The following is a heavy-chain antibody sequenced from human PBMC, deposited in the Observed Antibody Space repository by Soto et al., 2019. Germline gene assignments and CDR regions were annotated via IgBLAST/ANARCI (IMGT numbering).Heavy chain of an antibody. J-gene: IGHJ5*02. CDR3: ARVASWAARDWCEP. CDR1: GYTFTGYF. CDR2: INPNTGGT. V-gene: IGHV1-2*02. D-gene: IGHD2-15*01. Sequence: QVQLVQSGAEVKKPGASVKVSCMASGYTFTGYFIHWVREVPGQGLEYMGWINPNTGGTDYAQKLQGRITMTRDTSISTVFMEMKRLTSDDTAVYYCARVASWAARDWCEPWGQGTLVTVSS.